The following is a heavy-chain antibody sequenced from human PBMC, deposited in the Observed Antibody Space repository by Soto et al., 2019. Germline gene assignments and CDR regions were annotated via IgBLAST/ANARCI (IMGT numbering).Heavy chain of an antibody. Sequence: ASVKVSCKASGYSFTDYHIHWVRQAPGQGLEWLGRINPKSGGTSTAQKFQGWVTMTTDTSISTASMELTRLTSDDTAIYYCARGDSTDCSNGVCSFFYNHDMDVSCPAPTVTVS. CDR2: INPKSGGT. D-gene: IGHD2-8*01. V-gene: IGHV1-2*04. J-gene: IGHJ6*02. CDR1: GYSFTDYH. CDR3: ARGDSTDCSNGVCSFFYNHDMDV.